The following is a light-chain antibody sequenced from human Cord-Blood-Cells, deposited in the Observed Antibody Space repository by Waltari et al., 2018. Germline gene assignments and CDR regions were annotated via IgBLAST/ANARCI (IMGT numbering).Light chain of an antibody. CDR1: SSDVGGYNY. Sequence: QSALPQPRSVSGSPGQSVTLSCTGTSSDVGGYNYVSWYQQHPGKAPKLMIYDVSKRPSGVPDRFSGSKSGNTASLTISGLQAEDEADYYCCSYAGSSWVFGGGTKLTVL. V-gene: IGLV2-11*01. CDR3: CSYAGSSWV. CDR2: DVS. J-gene: IGLJ3*02.